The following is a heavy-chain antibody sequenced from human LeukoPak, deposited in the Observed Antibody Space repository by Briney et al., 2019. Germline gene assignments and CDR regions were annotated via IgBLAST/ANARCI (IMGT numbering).Heavy chain of an antibody. V-gene: IGHV4-4*02. CDR3: TRESGPYCPFGY. D-gene: IGHD1-26*01. CDR2: ISLTGRT. J-gene: IGHJ4*02. CDR1: GGSITSTNW. Sequence: SGTLSLTCGVSGGSITSTNWWSWVRQPPGQGLEWIGEISLTGRTNYNPSLIGRVIMSLDESRNQLSLTLTSVTAADTAMYYCTRESGPYCPFGYWGQGTLVVAPS.